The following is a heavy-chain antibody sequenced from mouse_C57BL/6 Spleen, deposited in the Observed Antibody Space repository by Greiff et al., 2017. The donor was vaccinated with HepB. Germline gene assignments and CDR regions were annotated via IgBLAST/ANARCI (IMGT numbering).Heavy chain of an antibody. J-gene: IGHJ3*01. D-gene: IGHD1-1*01. CDR1: GFTFSDYG. CDR3: ARPNYGSRTGFAY. CDR2: ISSGSSTI. V-gene: IGHV5-17*01. Sequence: VQLQQSGGGLVKPGGSLKLSCAASGFTFSDYGMHWVRQAPEKGLEWVAYISSGSSTIYYADTVKGRFTISRDNAKNTLFLQMTSLRSEDTAMYYCARPNYGSRTGFAYWGQGTLVTVSA.